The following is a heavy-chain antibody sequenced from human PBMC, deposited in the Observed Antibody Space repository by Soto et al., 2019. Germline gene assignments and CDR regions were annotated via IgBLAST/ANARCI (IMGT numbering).Heavy chain of an antibody. CDR1: GYTFTGYY. Sequence: GASVKVSCKASGYTFTGYYMHWVRQAPGQGLEWMGWINPNSGGTNYAQKFQGWVTMTRDTSISTAYMELSRLRSDDTAVYYCARGGIAADEWFDPWGQGTLVTVSS. J-gene: IGHJ5*02. D-gene: IGHD6-13*01. CDR3: ARGGIAADEWFDP. CDR2: INPNSGGT. V-gene: IGHV1-2*04.